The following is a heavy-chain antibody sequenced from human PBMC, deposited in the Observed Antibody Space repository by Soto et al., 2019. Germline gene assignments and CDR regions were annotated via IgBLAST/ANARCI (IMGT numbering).Heavy chain of an antibody. CDR2: IIPIFGTA. J-gene: IGHJ6*02. CDR3: ARPAGDGYNTPLHYYYYGMDV. CDR1: GGTFSSYA. V-gene: IGHV1-69*06. D-gene: IGHD5-12*01. Sequence: ASVKVSCKASGGTFSSYAISWVRQAPGQGLEWMGGIIPIFGTANYAQKFQGRVTITADKSTGTAYMELSSLRSEDTAVYYCARPAGDGYNTPLHYYYYGMDVWGQGTTVTVSS.